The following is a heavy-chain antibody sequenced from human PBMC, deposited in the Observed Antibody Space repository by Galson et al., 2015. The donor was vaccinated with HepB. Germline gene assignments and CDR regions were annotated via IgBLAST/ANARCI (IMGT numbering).Heavy chain of an antibody. J-gene: IGHJ5*02. CDR1: GFTFSSYS. Sequence: SLRLSCAASGFTFSSYSMNWVRQAPGKGLEWVSSISSSSSYIYYADSVKGRFTISRDNAKNSLYLQMNSLRAEDTAVYYCARDRVKQQLVRGWFDPWGQGTLVTVSS. V-gene: IGHV3-21*01. CDR3: ARDRVKQQLVRGWFDP. D-gene: IGHD6-13*01. CDR2: ISSSSSYI.